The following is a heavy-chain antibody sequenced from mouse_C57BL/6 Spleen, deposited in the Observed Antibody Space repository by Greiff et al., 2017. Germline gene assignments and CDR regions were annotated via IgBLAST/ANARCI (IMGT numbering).Heavy chain of an antibody. D-gene: IGHD2-4*01. CDR2: INPGSGGT. V-gene: IGHV1-54*01. CDR1: GYAFTNYL. J-gene: IGHJ4*01. CDR3: ARVAVGRLRLMDY. Sequence: QVQLQQSGAELVRPGTSVKVSCKASGYAFTNYLIEWVKQRPGQGLEWIGVINPGSGGTNYNEKFKGKATLTADKSSSTAYMQLSSLTSEDSAVYFCARVAVGRLRLMDYWGQGTSVTVSS.